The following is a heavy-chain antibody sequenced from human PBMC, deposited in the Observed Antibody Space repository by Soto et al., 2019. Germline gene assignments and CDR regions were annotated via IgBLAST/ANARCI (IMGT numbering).Heavy chain of an antibody. J-gene: IGHJ4*02. Sequence: QITLKESGPTLVKPTQTLTLTCTFSGFSLSTSGVGVGWIRQPPGKALEWLALIYWDDDKRYSPSLKSRLTITKDTSKNQVVLTMTNMDTVDTATYYCAHTMVRGRAKYFDYWGQGTLVTVSS. V-gene: IGHV2-5*02. CDR1: GFSLSTSGVG. D-gene: IGHD3-10*01. CDR2: IYWDDDK. CDR3: AHTMVRGRAKYFDY.